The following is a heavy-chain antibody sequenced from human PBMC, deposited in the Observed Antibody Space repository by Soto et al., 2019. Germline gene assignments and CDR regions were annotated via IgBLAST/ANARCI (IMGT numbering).Heavy chain of an antibody. CDR1: GGSISGYY. J-gene: IGHJ4*02. Sequence: QVQLQESGPGLVKPSETLSLTCTVSGGSISGYYWTWIRQPPGKGLEWIGYIHYTGSTNFNPSLKSRLTMLVETSKNQFFLELSSVTAADTAVYYCARVGGENDYGHYVGYWGQGTLVTVSS. CDR2: IHYTGST. CDR3: ARVGGENDYGHYVGY. D-gene: IGHD4-17*01. V-gene: IGHV4-59*01.